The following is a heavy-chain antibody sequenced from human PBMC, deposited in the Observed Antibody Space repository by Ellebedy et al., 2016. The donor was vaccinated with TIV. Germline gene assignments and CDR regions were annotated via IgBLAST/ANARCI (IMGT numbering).Heavy chain of an antibody. CDR1: GYSFTSFG. CDR2: SSKDNGDT. CDR3: ARVTPGDYYGLDV. V-gene: IGHV1-18*01. D-gene: IGHD4-11*01. Sequence: AASVKVSCKASGYSFTSFGISWGRQAPGQGLEWMGWSSKDNGDTAFAQKFQGRVSLTRVTSTNTAYMELRSLTPDDTAVYYCARVTPGDYYGLDVWGQGTAVTVSS. J-gene: IGHJ6*02.